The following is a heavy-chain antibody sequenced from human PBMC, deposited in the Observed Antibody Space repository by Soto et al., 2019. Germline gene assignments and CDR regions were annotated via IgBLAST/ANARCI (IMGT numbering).Heavy chain of an antibody. CDR3: ARQSYCISTSCYAGGDYYYYGMDV. CDR2: IYTGDSDT. J-gene: IGHJ6*02. V-gene: IGHV5-51*01. CDR1: AYSFTSYW. Sequence: GVSLRNSCKGSAYSFTSYWVGWVRQMPGKGLEWMGIIYTGDSDTRYSPSFQGQVTISADKSISTAYLQWSSLKASDTAMYYFARQSYCISTSCYAGGDYYYYGMDVWGQATTVTLSS. D-gene: IGHD2-2*01.